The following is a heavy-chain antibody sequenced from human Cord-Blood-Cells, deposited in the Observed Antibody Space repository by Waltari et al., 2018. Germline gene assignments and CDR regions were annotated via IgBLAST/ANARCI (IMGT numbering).Heavy chain of an antibody. V-gene: IGHV1-8*01. CDR3: ARGHEGYRDFWSAYEGVDP. CDR1: GYTFTSYD. J-gene: IGHJ5*02. Sequence: QVQLVQSGAEVKKPGASVKVSCKASGYTFTSYDLNWVRQATGQGLEWMVWMNPNSGNTGYAQKFQCRVTMTRNTSMSTAYMERSSLRSEDTAVYYWARGHEGYRDFWSAYEGVDPWGQGTLVTVSS. D-gene: IGHD3-3*01. CDR2: MNPNSGNT.